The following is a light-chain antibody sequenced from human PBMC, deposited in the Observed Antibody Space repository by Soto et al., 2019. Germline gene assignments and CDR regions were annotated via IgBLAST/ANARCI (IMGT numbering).Light chain of an antibody. J-gene: IGLJ2*01. V-gene: IGLV4-69*01. CDR2: VNTEGAH. CDR1: SGHSRYD. Sequence: QPVLTQSPSASASLGASVKLTCILSSGHSRYDIAWHQQQPGKGPRFLMKVNTEGAHRKGDAMPDRFSGSSSGAERYLIISRLQSEDEADYYCQTWGTGIVVFGGGTKLTVL. CDR3: QTWGTGIVV.